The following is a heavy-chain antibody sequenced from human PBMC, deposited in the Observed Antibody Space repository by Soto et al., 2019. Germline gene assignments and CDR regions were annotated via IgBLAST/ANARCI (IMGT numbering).Heavy chain of an antibody. Sequence: EVQLVESGGGLVQPGGSLRLSCAASGFTFSRYSMNWVRQAPGKGLEWVSYISSSSTTIYYADSVKGRLTISRDNAKTALYLPINSLTAADTAVYYCARGGPSGSAGAYWGQGTLVTVSS. D-gene: IGHD5-12*01. V-gene: IGHV3-48*01. CDR3: ARGGPSGSAGAY. J-gene: IGHJ4*02. CDR2: ISSSSTTI. CDR1: GFTFSRYS.